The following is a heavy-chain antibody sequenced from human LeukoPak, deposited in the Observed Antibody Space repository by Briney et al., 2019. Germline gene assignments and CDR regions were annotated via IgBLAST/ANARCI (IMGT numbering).Heavy chain of an antibody. J-gene: IGHJ4*02. CDR2: IIPIFGTA. Sequence: SVKVSCKASGGTFSSYAISWVRQAPGQGLEWMGGIIPIFGTANYAQKFQGRVTITADESTSTAYMELNSLRSEDTAVYYCARGAAAVAGGGYFDYWGQGTLVTVSS. CDR1: GGTFSSYA. CDR3: ARGAAAVAGGGYFDY. D-gene: IGHD6-19*01. V-gene: IGHV1-69*01.